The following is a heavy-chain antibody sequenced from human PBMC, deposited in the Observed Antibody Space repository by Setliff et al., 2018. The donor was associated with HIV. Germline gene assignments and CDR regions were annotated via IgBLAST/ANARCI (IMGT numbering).Heavy chain of an antibody. D-gene: IGHD2-15*01. CDR1: GGSISNHF. V-gene: IGHV4-59*11. CDR3: VGRFGLVQIFYFDY. J-gene: IGHJ4*02. CDR2: MYYGGSA. Sequence: ASETLSLTCTVSGGSISNHFWTWIRQSPGKGLEWIGSMYYGGSATYNPSLKSRVTISIDTSKSQFSLKLSSATAADTAVYFCVGRFGLVQIFYFDYWGQGMLVTVSS.